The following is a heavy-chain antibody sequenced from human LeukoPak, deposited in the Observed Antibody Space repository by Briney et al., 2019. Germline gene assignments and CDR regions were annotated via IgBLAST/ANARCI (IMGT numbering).Heavy chain of an antibody. J-gene: IGHJ4*02. Sequence: PGGSLRLSCAASGFTFSSYAMSWVRQAPGKGLEWVSAISGSGGSTYYADSVKGRFTISRDNSKNTLYLQMNSLRAEDTAVYYCARGFSSTSCSDYWGQGTLVTVSS. V-gene: IGHV3-23*01. CDR2: ISGSGGST. CDR1: GFTFSSYA. CDR3: ARGFSSTSCSDY. D-gene: IGHD2-2*01.